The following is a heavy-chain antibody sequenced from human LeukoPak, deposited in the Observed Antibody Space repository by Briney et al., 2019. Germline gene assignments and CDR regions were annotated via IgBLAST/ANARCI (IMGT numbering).Heavy chain of an antibody. D-gene: IGHD3-3*01. CDR3: ARDLPNEEIFAVVPLFDY. CDR2: VKHDGSEQ. J-gene: IGHJ4*02. CDR1: GFTFSSYW. V-gene: IGHV3-7*01. Sequence: GGSLRLSCAASGFTFSSYWMSWVRQTPGKGLEWVANVKHDGSEQYYVDSVKGRFTISRDNAKNSLYLQMNGLRAEDTAVYYCARDLPNEEIFAVVPLFDYWGQGTLVTVSS.